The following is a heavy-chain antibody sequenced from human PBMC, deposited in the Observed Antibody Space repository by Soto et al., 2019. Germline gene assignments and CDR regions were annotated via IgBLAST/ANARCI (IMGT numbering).Heavy chain of an antibody. Sequence: ASVNVSFESSGYTFSGYDIHWVRQAPGQGLECMGWINPNSGGTNYAQKFQGRVTMTRDTSISTAYMELSRLRSDDTAVYSCASWDMSSGYYSVAAFDIWGQGTLVTVSS. D-gene: IGHD3-22*01. CDR1: GYTFSGYD. V-gene: IGHV1-2*02. J-gene: IGHJ3*02. CDR2: INPNSGGT. CDR3: ASWDMSSGYYSVAAFDI.